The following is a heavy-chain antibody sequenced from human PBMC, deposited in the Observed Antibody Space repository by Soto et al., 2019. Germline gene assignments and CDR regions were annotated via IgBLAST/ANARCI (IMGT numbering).Heavy chain of an antibody. D-gene: IGHD1-26*01. CDR2: IDPSDSYT. CDR3: ARTGDPTNAFDI. CDR1: GYSFTRYW. Sequence: ESLKISCKGSGYSFTRYWISWVRQMPGKGLEWMGRIDPSDSYTNYSPSFQGHVTISADKSISTAYLQWSSLKASDTAMYYCARTGDPTNAFDIWGQGTMVTVSS. J-gene: IGHJ3*02. V-gene: IGHV5-10-1*01.